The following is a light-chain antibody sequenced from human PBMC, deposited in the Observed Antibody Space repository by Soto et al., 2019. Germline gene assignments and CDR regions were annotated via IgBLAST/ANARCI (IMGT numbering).Light chain of an antibody. V-gene: IGKV3-15*01. J-gene: IGKJ2*01. CDR1: QRINSE. CDR3: QQGHNWPIT. Sequence: EIVMTQSPATLSLSPGERAALSCSSSQRINSELAWYQQKPGQPPRLLIYGASTRATGVPARVTGSESGSDFTLTISGLKSDDFAFYYCQQGHNWPITFGQGTRLEI. CDR2: GAS.